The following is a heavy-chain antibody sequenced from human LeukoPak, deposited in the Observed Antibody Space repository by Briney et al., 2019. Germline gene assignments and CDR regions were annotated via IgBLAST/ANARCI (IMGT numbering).Heavy chain of an antibody. Sequence: PGGSLRLSCAASGFTFSSNYMSWVRQAPGKGLEWVSVIYSSGDTYHADSVKGRVTISRDNSKNTLYLQMNSLRAEDTAVYYCALSSNWPGFFDYWGQGTLVTVSS. CDR1: GFTFSSNY. J-gene: IGHJ4*02. D-gene: IGHD6-13*01. CDR2: IYSSGDT. V-gene: IGHV3-53*01. CDR3: ALSSNWPGFFDY.